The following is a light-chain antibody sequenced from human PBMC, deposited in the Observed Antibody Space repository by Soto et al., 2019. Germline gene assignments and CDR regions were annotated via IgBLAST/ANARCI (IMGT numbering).Light chain of an antibody. J-gene: IGKJ1*01. CDR3: QQYNTSSA. CDR2: DAS. V-gene: IGKV1-5*01. CDR1: QSVSNW. Sequence: DIQMTQSPSTLSASVGDRVTITCRASQSVSNWLAWYQQKRGKAPELLIYDASSLKSGVPSRFSGSGSGTEFALTISSLQPDDFATYYGQQYNTSSAFGQGTKVEIK.